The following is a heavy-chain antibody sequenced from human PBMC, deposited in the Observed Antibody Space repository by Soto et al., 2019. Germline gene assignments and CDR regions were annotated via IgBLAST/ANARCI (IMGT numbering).Heavy chain of an antibody. CDR3: ARPDYGSGSYSPPAFDY. V-gene: IGHV3-33*01. CDR2: IWYDGSNK. Sequence: QVQLVESGGGVVQPGRSLRLSCAASGFTFSSYGMHWVRQAPGKGLEWVAVIWYDGSNKYYADSVKGRFTISRDNSKNTLYLQMNSLRAEDTAVYYCARPDYGSGSYSPPAFDYWGQGTLVTVSS. J-gene: IGHJ4*02. CDR1: GFTFSSYG. D-gene: IGHD3-10*01.